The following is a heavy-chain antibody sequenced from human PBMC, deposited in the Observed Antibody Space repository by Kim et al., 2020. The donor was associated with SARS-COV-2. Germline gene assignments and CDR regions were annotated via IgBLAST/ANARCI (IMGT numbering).Heavy chain of an antibody. Sequence: GGSLRLSCAASGFTVSSNYMSWVRQAPGKGLEWVSVIYSGGSTYYADSVKGRFTISRDNSKNTLYLQLNSLRAEDTAVYYCARTRITMVRGVFITGAYFDYWGQGTLVTVSS. CDR1: GFTVSSNY. V-gene: IGHV3-53*01. J-gene: IGHJ4*01. CDR2: IYSGGST. D-gene: IGHD3-10*01. CDR3: ARTRITMVRGVFITGAYFDY.